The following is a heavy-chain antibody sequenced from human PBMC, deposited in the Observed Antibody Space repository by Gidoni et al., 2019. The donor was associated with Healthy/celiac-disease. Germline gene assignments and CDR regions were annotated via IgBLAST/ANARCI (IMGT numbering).Heavy chain of an antibody. D-gene: IGHD2-15*01. CDR3: AREMVSRGYCSGGSCSGIDP. CDR2: IYYSGST. CDR1: GGSISSGGYY. V-gene: IGHV4-31*03. Sequence: QVQLQESGPGLVKPSQTLSLTCTVSGGSISSGGYYWSWIRQHPGKGLEWIGYIYYSGSTYYNPSLKSRVTISVDTSKNQFSLKLSSVTAADTAVYYCAREMVSRGYCSGGSCSGIDPWGQGTLVTVSS. J-gene: IGHJ5*02.